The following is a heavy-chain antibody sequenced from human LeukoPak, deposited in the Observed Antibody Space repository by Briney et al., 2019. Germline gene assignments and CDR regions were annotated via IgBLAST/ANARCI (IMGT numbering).Heavy chain of an antibody. D-gene: IGHD6-13*01. CDR1: GFTFSSYS. Sequence: GGSLRLSCAASGFTFSSYSMNWVRHAPGKGLEWVSSISSSSSYIYYADSVKGRFTISRDNAKNSLYLQMNSMTAEDTAVYDCARGSSSWYVLWNYWGQGTLVTVSS. J-gene: IGHJ4*02. CDR2: ISSSSSYI. V-gene: IGHV3-21*01. CDR3: ARGSSSWYVLWNY.